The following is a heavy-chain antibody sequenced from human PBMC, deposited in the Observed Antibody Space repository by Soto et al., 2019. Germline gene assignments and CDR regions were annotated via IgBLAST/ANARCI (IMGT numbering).Heavy chain of an antibody. V-gene: IGHV1-69*13. CDR2: IIPLFGTT. Sequence: SLKGSCKTSGVAFSGHAINWVRKAPGQGLEWMGGIIPLFGTTNYAQKFKGRVTISADESSSTAYMELSSLTSEDAAVYYCARAAIHGSSWYFWFDPWAQGTLVTVSS. CDR1: GVAFSGHA. CDR3: ARAAIHGSSWYFWFDP. J-gene: IGHJ5*02. D-gene: IGHD6-13*01.